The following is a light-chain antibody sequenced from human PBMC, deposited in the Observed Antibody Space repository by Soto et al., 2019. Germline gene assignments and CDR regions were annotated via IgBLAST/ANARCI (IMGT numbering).Light chain of an antibody. V-gene: IGKV3-20*01. Sequence: EIVLTQSPGTLSLSPGERATLSCRASQYVSSGYLAWYQQTPGQPPRLLVHDAVSRATGIPDRFSGSGSGTDLNLTISRLEPEDFAVYYCHQYGSSPDTFGQGTKLEIK. CDR3: HQYGSSPDT. CDR1: QYVSSGY. CDR2: DAV. J-gene: IGKJ2*01.